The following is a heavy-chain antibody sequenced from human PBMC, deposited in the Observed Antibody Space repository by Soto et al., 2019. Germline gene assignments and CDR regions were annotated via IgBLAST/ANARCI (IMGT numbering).Heavy chain of an antibody. V-gene: IGHV3-23*01. CDR1: GFTFSSYA. J-gene: IGHJ4*02. CDR3: AKDSHPTLDWNYVLGRPQDY. CDR2: ISGSGGST. D-gene: IGHD1-7*01. Sequence: GGSLRLSCAASGFTFSSYAMSWVRQAPGKGLEWVSAISGSGGSTYYADSVKGRFTISRDNSKNTLYLQMNSLRAEDTAVYYCAKDSHPTLDWNYVLGRPQDYWGQGTLVTVSS.